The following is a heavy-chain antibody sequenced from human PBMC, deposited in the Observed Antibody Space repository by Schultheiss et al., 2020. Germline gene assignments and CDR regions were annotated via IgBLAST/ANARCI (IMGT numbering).Heavy chain of an antibody. D-gene: IGHD2-15*01. CDR2: ISSSGSTI. V-gene: IGHV3-11*04. Sequence: GESLKISCAASGFTFSDYYMSWIRQAPGKGLEWVSYISSSGSTIYYADSVKGRFAISRDNAKNSLYLQMNSLRAEDTAVYYCAREIRYSVDVWGQGTTVTVSS. CDR3: AREIRYSVDV. J-gene: IGHJ6*02. CDR1: GFTFSDYY.